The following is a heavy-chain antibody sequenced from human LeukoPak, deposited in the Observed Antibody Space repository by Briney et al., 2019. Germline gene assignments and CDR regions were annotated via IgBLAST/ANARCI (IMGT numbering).Heavy chain of an antibody. CDR3: ASFYYDSSGSFDY. J-gene: IGHJ4*02. D-gene: IGHD3-22*01. V-gene: IGHV3-30*02. CDR1: GFTFSSYG. CDR2: IRYDGSNK. Sequence: PGGSLRLSCAASGFTFSSYGMHWVRQAPGKGLQWVAFIRYDGSNKHYSDSVKGRFTISRDNSKNTLYLQMNSLRTEDTAVYYCASFYYDSSGSFDYWGQGTLVTVSS.